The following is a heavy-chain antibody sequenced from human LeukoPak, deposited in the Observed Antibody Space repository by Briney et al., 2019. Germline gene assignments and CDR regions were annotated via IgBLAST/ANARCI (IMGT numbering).Heavy chain of an antibody. J-gene: IGHJ4*02. V-gene: IGHV3-74*01. CDR2: ITTDGSGT. D-gene: IGHD1-26*01. Sequence: PGGSLRLSCADSGFTFGRYWMHWVRQAPGKGLVWVSHITTDGSGTSYADSVKGRFTISRDNAKNTPYLQMNSLRAEDTAVYYCARGAIAGANFDYWGQGTLVAVSS. CDR3: ARGAIAGANFDY. CDR1: GFTFGRYW.